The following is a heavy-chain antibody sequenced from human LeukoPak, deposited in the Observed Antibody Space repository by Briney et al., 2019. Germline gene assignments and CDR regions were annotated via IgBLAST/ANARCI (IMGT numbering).Heavy chain of an antibody. CDR3: ARARLIPGADFDY. CDR1: GGSISSETYY. Sequence: PSETLSLTCTVSGGSISSETYYWTWVRQPAGKGLEWIGRIYSSGSTSYNPSLKSRVTISVDTSKNQFSLKLSSVTAADTAVYYCARARLIPGADFDYWGQGTLVTVSS. J-gene: IGHJ4*02. V-gene: IGHV4-61*10. D-gene: IGHD2-2*01. CDR2: IYSSGST.